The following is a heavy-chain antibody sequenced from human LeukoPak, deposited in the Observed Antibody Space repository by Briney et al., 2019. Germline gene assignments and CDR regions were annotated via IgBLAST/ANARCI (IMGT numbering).Heavy chain of an antibody. D-gene: IGHD4-11*01. Sequence: ASVKVSCKASGYTFTSYYMHWVRQAPGQGLEWMGIINPSGGSTSYAQKFQGRVTMTRDTSTSTVYMELRSLRSEDTAVYYCARGHSNSFYYYGMDVWGQGTTVTVSS. V-gene: IGHV1-46*01. J-gene: IGHJ6*02. CDR3: ARGHSNSFYYYGMDV. CDR2: INPSGGST. CDR1: GYTFTSYY.